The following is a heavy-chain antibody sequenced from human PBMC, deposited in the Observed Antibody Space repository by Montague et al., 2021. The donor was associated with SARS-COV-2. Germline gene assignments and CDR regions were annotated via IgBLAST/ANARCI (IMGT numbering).Heavy chain of an antibody. CDR3: ARGRQHINMVVVVVTGGEYYFDF. CDR1: DGSFSDYS. CDR2: IYHRGNT. D-gene: IGHD3-22*01. Sequence: SETLSLTCAVYDGSFSDYSWTWIRQPPGKGLEWIGEIYHRGNTNYNPSLKSRVTISVDTSKNQFSLKMTSVTAADTAVYYCARGRQHINMVVVVVTGGEYYFDFWGQGTLVAVSS. J-gene: IGHJ4*02. V-gene: IGHV4-34*01.